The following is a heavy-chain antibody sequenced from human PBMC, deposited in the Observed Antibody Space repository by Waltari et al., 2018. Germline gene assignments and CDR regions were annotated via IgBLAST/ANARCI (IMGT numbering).Heavy chain of an antibody. V-gene: IGHV4-39*07. D-gene: IGHD2-15*01. J-gene: IGHJ6*02. CDR3: ARDGNSVAASYGYYGMDV. Sequence: QLQLQESGPGLVKPSETLSLTCTVSGGSISSSSYYWGWIRQPPGKGLEWIGSIYYSGSTAYTPSLKIRVTISLDPSKNQFSLKLRSVTAADTAVYYCARDGNSVAASYGYYGMDVWGQGTTVTVSS. CDR2: IYYSGST. CDR1: GGSISSSSYY.